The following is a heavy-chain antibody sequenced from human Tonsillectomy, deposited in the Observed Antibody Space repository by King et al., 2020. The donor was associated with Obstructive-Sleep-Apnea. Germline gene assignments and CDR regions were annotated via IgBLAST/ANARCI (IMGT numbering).Heavy chain of an antibody. D-gene: IGHD3-16*01. J-gene: IGHJ6*02. CDR3: ARDGGVTGQYYYYGLDV. CDR1: GGSISSHY. V-gene: IGHV4-59*11. Sequence: VQLQESGPGLVKPSETLSLTCTVSGGSISSHYWNWIRQPPGKGLEWIGFINYSGSTNYNPSLQSRVTISVDTSKKQFSLRVTSVTAADTAVYYCARDGGVTGQYYYYGLDVWGQGTTVTVSS. CDR2: INYSGST.